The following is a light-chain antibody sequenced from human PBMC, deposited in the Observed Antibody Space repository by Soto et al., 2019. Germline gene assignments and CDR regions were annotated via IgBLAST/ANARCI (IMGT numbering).Light chain of an antibody. V-gene: IGLV2-14*02. CDR1: SDDVWAYNS. J-gene: IGLJ1*01. CDR3: SSYTSISSLGI. CDR2: KGT. Sequence: QSVLAQPASVSGSPGQSITISCTGTSDDVWAYNSVSWYQQLPHKAPQVILYKGTQRPSGVSSRFSGATSGNAASLTISGLQAEDEADYFCSSYTSISSLGIFGTGTKVTVL.